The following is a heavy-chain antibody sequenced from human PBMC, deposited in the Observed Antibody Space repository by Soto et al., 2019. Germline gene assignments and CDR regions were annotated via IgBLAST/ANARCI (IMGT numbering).Heavy chain of an antibody. J-gene: IGHJ4*02. CDR2: INPSGGST. CDR3: AIQTYYYDSSGYLGVRGIDY. D-gene: IGHD3-22*01. CDR1: GYTFTSYY. Sequence: QVQLVQSGAEVKKPGASVKVSCKASGYTFTSYYMHWVRQAPGQGLEWMGIINPSGGSTSYAQKFQGRVTMTRDTSTSTVYMELSSLRSEDTAVYYCAIQTYYYDSSGYLGVRGIDYWGQGTLVTVSS. V-gene: IGHV1-46*01.